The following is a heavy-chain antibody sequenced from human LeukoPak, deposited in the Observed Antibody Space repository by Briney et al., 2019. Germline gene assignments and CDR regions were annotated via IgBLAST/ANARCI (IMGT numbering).Heavy chain of an antibody. D-gene: IGHD2/OR15-2a*01. CDR2: ISPSSTFI. CDR3: ARADCSSSTCYLRSSWFDP. Sequence: PGGSLRLSCAASGFSLSSYDMNWVRQAPGKGLEWVSSISPSSTFIYYTYSVKGRFTISRDNAKNSLYLQMNSLSAEDTAVYYCARADCSSSTCYLRSSWFDPWGQGTLVTVSS. CDR1: GFSLSSYD. J-gene: IGHJ5*02. V-gene: IGHV3-21*01.